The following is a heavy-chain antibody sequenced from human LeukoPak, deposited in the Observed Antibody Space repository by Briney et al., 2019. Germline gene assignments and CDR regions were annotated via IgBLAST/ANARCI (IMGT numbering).Heavy chain of an antibody. CDR1: GFTFSSYS. CDR3: ATAGEWELPFYFDY. D-gene: IGHD1-26*01. J-gene: IGHJ4*02. V-gene: IGHV3-21*01. Sequence: PGGSLRLSCAASGFTFSSYSMNWVRQAPGKGLEWVSSISSSSSYIYYADSVKSRFTISRDNAKNSLYLQMNSLRAEDTAVYYCATAGEWELPFYFDYWGQGTLVTVSS. CDR2: ISSSSSYI.